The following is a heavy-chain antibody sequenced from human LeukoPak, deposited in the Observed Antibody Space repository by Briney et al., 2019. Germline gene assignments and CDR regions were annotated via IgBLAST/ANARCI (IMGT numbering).Heavy chain of an antibody. V-gene: IGHV4-59*12. Sequence: SETLSLTCTASGGSISGYYWTWSRKPPGKGRDGSGFFYYSGATKDKPSPDRRSTLSVDTSKYPFPMKLGSVTGPVTALYICARGGYTGYGRLNWFDPWGQGTLVSVSS. D-gene: IGHD5-12*01. CDR1: GGSISGYY. CDR3: ARGGYTGYGRLNWFDP. J-gene: IGHJ5*02. CDR2: FYYSGAT.